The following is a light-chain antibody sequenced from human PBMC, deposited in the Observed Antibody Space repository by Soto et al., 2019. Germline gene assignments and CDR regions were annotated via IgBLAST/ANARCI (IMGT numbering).Light chain of an antibody. CDR2: DAS. J-gene: IGKJ2*01. V-gene: IGKV1-5*01. Sequence: DIQMTQSPSTLSAAVGDRVTITCRASQSVSRWVAWYQRKPGRAPKFLIFDASNLESGVPSRFSGSGSGTEFTLTTTGLQPDDSATYYCQQYSAYPYTFGQGTKLEI. CDR1: QSVSRW. CDR3: QQYSAYPYT.